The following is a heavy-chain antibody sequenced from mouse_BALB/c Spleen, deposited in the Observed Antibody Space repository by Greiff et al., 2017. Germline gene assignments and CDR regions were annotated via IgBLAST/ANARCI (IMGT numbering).Heavy chain of an antibody. D-gene: IGHD2-3*01. CDR3: ARGVYDGYYPYYFDY. Sequence: VQRVESGPGLVQPSQSLSITCTVSGFSLTSYGVHWVRQSPGKGLEWLGVIWSGGSTDYNAAFISRLSISKDNSKSQVFFKMNSLQANDTAIYYCARGVYDGYYPYYFDYWGQGTTLTVSS. CDR1: GFSLTSYG. CDR2: IWSGGST. J-gene: IGHJ2*01. V-gene: IGHV2-2*02.